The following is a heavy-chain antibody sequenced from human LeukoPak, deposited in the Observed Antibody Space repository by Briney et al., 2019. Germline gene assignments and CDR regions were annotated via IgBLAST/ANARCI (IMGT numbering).Heavy chain of an antibody. CDR1: GFTFSSYE. V-gene: IGHV3-48*03. CDR2: ISSSGSTI. Sequence: GGSLRLSCAASGFTFSSYEMNWVRQAPGKGLEWVSYISSSGSTIYYADSVKGRFTISRDNAKNSLYLQMNSLRAEDTAVYYCARVGHEDAFDIWGQGTMGTVSS. J-gene: IGHJ3*02. CDR3: ARVGHEDAFDI.